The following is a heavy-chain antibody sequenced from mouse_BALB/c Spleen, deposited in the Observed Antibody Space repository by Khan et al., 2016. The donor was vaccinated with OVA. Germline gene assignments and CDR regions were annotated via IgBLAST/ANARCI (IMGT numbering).Heavy chain of an antibody. CDR2: INTNTGEP. CDR1: GYTFTNYG. J-gene: IGHJ1*01. D-gene: IGHD1-1*01. V-gene: IGHV9-1*02. Sequence: QIQLVQSGPELKKPGETVKISCKASGYTFTNYGVNWVKQAPEKGLKWMDWINTNTGEPTYGDDFKGRFAFSLETSASTAYLQINSLKNEDMATYFCARSRGGLLYGGYFDVWGAGTTVTVSS. CDR3: ARSRGGLLYGGYFDV.